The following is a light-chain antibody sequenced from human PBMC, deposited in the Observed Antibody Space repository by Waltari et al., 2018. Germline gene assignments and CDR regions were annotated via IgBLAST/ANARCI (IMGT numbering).Light chain of an antibody. CDR1: QSISSY. J-gene: IGKJ4*01. V-gene: IGKV1-39*01. CDR3: QQGYSFPLT. CDR2: AAS. Sequence: DIQMTQSPSSLSASVGDRVTITCRASQSISSYLNWYQQKPGKAPKLLIYAASSLQSGVPSRFSGSGSGTDFTLTISSLQPEDFATYFCQQGYSFPLTFGGGTRVEIK.